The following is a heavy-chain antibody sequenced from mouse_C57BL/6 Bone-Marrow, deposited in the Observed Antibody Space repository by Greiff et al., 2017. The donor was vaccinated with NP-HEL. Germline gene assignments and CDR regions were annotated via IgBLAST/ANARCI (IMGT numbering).Heavy chain of an antibody. V-gene: IGHV3-5*01. Sequence: EVQLKQSGPGLVKPSQTVFLTCTVTGISITTGNYRWSWIRQFPGNKLEWIGYIYYSGTITYNPSLTSRTTITRDTPKNQFFLEMNSLTAEDTATYYCARLYYGNYRYFDVWGTGTTVTVSS. D-gene: IGHD2-1*01. CDR3: ARLYYGNYRYFDV. CDR2: IYYSGTI. J-gene: IGHJ1*03. CDR1: GISITTGNYR.